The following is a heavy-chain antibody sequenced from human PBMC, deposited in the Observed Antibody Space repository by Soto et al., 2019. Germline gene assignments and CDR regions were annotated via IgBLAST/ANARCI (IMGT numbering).Heavy chain of an antibody. V-gene: IGHV1-58*01. J-gene: IGHJ4*02. CDR3: AAKSPNSYGPVDY. CDR1: GFTFTSSA. Sequence: SLKVSCKASGFTFTSSAVQWLRQARGQRLEWIGWIVVGSGNTNYAQKFQERVTITRDMSTSTAYMELSSLRSEDTAVYYCAAKSPNSYGPVDYWGQGTLVTVSS. D-gene: IGHD5-18*01. CDR2: IVVGSGNT.